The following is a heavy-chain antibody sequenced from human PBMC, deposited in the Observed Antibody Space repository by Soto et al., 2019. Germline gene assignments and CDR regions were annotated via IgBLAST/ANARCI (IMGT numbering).Heavy chain of an antibody. CDR3: ASRYCSGGSCYSARDYYYYYMDV. CDR2: ISGSGGST. CDR1: GSTFSSYA. D-gene: IGHD2-15*01. J-gene: IGHJ6*03. Sequence: PGGSLRLSCAASGSTFSSYAISWVRQAPGKGLEWVSAISGSGGSTYYADSVKGRFTISRDNSKNTLYLQMNSLRAEDTAVYYCASRYCSGGSCYSARDYYYYYMDVWGKGTTVTVSS. V-gene: IGHV3-23*01.